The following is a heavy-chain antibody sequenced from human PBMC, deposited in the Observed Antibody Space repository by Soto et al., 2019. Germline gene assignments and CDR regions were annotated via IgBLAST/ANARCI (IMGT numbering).Heavy chain of an antibody. V-gene: IGHV3-13*01. J-gene: IGHJ6*02. CDR3: ARDYYYYGMDV. Sequence: GGSLRLSCATSGFTFSSYDMHWVRQATGKGLEWVSAIGTAGDTYYPGSVKGRFTISRENAKNSLYLQMNSLRAEDTAVYYCARDYYYYGMDVWGQGTTVTVSS. CDR1: GFTFSSYD. CDR2: IGTAGDT.